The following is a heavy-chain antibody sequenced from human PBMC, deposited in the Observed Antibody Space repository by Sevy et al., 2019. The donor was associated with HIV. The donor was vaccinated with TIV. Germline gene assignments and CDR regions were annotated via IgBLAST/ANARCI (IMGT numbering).Heavy chain of an antibody. V-gene: IGHV3-33*01. J-gene: IGHJ4*01. CDR2: IWYDGSKK. D-gene: IGHD6-19*01. CDR1: GFTFSSAG. Sequence: GGSLRLSCAASGFTFSSAGMHWVSQAPGKGLESVAIIWYDGSKKYYADSVKGRFTISRDNSKNTVSLQMDSLRVEDTALYYCTRDYGSGYTFYWGHGTLVTVSS. CDR3: TRDYGSGYTFY.